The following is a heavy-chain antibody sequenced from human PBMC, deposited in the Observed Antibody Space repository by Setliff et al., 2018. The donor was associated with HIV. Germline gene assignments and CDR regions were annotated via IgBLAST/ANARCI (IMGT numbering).Heavy chain of an antibody. CDR1: GFTFSSYG. CDR3: AKEASHYYDSSGYPEGPNFDY. Sequence: GGSLRLSCAASGFTFSSYGMHWVRQAPGKGLEWVAFIRYDGSNKYYADSGKGRFTISRDNSKNTLYLQMNSLRAEDTAVYYCAKEASHYYDSSGYPEGPNFDYWGMGTLVTVS. CDR2: IRYDGSNK. J-gene: IGHJ4*02. V-gene: IGHV3-30*02. D-gene: IGHD3-22*01.